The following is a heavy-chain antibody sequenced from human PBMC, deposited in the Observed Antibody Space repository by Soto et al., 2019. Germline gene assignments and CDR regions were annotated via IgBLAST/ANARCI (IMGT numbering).Heavy chain of an antibody. Sequence: SVKVSGKASGGTFISYAISSLLQAPEQVLEWMGGIIPIFGTANYAQKFQGRVTITADESTSTAYMELSSLRSEDTAVYYCARVIGYSSSWGVRGAFDIWGQGTMVTVSS. D-gene: IGHD6-13*01. CDR2: IIPIFGTA. CDR3: ARVIGYSSSWGVRGAFDI. CDR1: GGTFISYA. J-gene: IGHJ3*02. V-gene: IGHV1-69*13.